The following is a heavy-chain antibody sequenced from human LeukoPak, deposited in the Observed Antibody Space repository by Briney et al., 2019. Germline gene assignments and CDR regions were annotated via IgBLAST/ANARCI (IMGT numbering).Heavy chain of an antibody. V-gene: IGHV3-21*01. CDR3: ARDYYDSSGTSLLGTDY. D-gene: IGHD3-22*01. CDR2: ISSSSYI. J-gene: IGHJ4*02. Sequence: GGSLRLSCAASGFTFSSYSMNWVRQAPGKGLEWVSSISSSSYIYYADSVKGRFTISRDNAKNSLYLQMNSLRAEDTAVYYCARDYYDSSGTSLLGTDYWGQGTLVTVSS. CDR1: GFTFSSYS.